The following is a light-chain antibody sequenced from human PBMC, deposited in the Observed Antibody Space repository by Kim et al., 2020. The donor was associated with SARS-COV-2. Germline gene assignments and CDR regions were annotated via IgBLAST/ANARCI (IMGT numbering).Light chain of an antibody. J-gene: IGKJ5*01. CDR1: QSISSH. CDR2: AAS. CDR3: QQTNSFPRT. Sequence: DIQMTQSPSSLSASVGDRVTITCRTTQSISSHLNWYQQKPGRAPKLLISAASTLQGGVPSRFSGSGSETDFTLTISSLQPEDFATYYCQQTNSFPRTFGQGTRLEIK. V-gene: IGKV1-39*01.